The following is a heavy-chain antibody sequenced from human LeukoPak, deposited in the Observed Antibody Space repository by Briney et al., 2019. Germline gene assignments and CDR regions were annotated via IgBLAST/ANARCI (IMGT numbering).Heavy chain of an antibody. CDR2: MYLSGTT. V-gene: IGHV4-4*02. CDR3: AGLVGRYSSGLYYYYFDY. CDR1: GDSINSLDL. J-gene: IGHJ4*02. D-gene: IGHD3-22*01. Sequence: SETLSLTCTVSGDSINSLDLWSWVRQPPGKGLEWIGEMYLSGTTHSNPSVKSRVTMSIDKSKNQFFLNLSSVTAADTAVYYCAGLVGRYSSGLYYYYFDYWGQGTLVTVSS.